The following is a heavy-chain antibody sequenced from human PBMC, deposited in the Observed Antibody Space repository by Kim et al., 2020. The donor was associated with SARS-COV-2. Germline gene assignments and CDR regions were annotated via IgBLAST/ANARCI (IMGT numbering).Heavy chain of an antibody. Sequence: GGSLRLSCAASGFTFSRYAMHWVRQAPGKGLEWVALLSNDGFDKYYADSVKGRFTVYRDNSRNTLYLQMYSLRPDGTAVYYCAGDDVRGFWFFGVYWGQGTLVTVSS. CDR1: GFTFSRYA. CDR2: LSNDGFDK. D-gene: IGHD3-10*02. V-gene: IGHV3-30*04. CDR3: AGDDVRGFWFFGVY. J-gene: IGHJ4*01.